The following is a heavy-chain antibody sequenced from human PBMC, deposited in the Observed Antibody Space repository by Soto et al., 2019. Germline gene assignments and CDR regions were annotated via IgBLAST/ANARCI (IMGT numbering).Heavy chain of an antibody. CDR3: ARDREKGGYDFWSGYNYGMDV. CDR2: ISAYNGNT. CDR1: GYTFTSYG. J-gene: IGHJ6*02. V-gene: IGHV1-18*01. D-gene: IGHD3-3*01. Sequence: PGPSVKVSCKASGYTFTSYGISWVRQAPGQGLEWMGWISAYNGNTNYAQKLQGRVTMTTDTSTSTAYMELRSLRSDDTAVYYCARDREKGGYDFWSGYNYGMDVWGQGTTVTVSS.